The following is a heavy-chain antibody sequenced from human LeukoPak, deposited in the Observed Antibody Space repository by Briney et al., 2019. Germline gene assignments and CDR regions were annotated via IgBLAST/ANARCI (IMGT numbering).Heavy chain of an antibody. CDR3: ASEQWLVPFDY. J-gene: IGHJ4*02. Sequence: GGSLRLSCAASGFTFSSYAMSWVRQAPGKGLEWVSYISSSSSTIYYADSVKGRFTISRDNAKNSLYLQMNSLRAEDTAVYYCASEQWLVPFDYWGQGTLVTVSS. V-gene: IGHV3-48*01. CDR2: ISSSSSTI. CDR1: GFTFSSYA. D-gene: IGHD6-19*01.